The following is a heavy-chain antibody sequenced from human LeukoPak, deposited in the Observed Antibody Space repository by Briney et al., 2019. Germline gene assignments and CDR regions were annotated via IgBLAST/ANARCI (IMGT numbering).Heavy chain of an antibody. D-gene: IGHD3-16*02. V-gene: IGHV1-18*01. CDR1: GYTFSSYG. CDR2: ISVHNGNP. Sequence: GASVKVSCKASGYTFSSYGISWVRQAPGQGLKWMGWISVHNGNPEYAQKFQGRVIMTTDTFTSTAYMELRSLRSDDTAVYYCARDQYDSVWGSHRPYFDYWGQGTLVTVSS. J-gene: IGHJ4*02. CDR3: ARDQYDSVWGSHRPYFDY.